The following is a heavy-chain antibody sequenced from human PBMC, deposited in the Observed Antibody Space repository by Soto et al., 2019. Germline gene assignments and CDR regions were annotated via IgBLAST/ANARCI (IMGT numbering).Heavy chain of an antibody. D-gene: IGHD3-22*01. CDR2: ISSSGSTI. CDR3: ARDTTRHHGSSGYLRAFDI. CDR1: GFTFSDYY. J-gene: IGHJ3*02. Sequence: GGSLRLSCAASGFTFSDYYMSWIRQAPGKGLEWVSYISSSGSTIYYADSVKGRFTISRDNAKNSLYLQMNSLRAEDTAVYYCARDTTRHHGSSGYLRAFDIWGQGTMVTVSS. V-gene: IGHV3-11*01.